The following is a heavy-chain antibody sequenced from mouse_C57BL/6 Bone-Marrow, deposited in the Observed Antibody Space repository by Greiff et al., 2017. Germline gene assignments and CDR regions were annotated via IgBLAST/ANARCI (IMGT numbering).Heavy chain of an antibody. Sequence: VQLQQSGPELVKPGASVKLSCKASGYTFTSYDINWLKQRPGQGLKWIGWIFPRDGSTKYNEKFKGKATLTVDTSSSTSYLELHSLSSEDSAVYSCARLEVDDSSGDWYFDVWGTGTTVTVSS. V-gene: IGHV1-85*01. CDR2: IFPRDGST. J-gene: IGHJ1*03. CDR3: ARLEVDDSSGDWYFDV. CDR1: GYTFTSYD. D-gene: IGHD1-1*01.